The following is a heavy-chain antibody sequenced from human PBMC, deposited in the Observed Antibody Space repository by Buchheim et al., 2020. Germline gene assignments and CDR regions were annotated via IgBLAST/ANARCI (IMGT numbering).Heavy chain of an antibody. D-gene: IGHD6-19*01. J-gene: IGHJ6*02. CDR2: ISYDGSNK. V-gene: IGHV3-30-3*01. CDR1: GFTFSSYA. CDR3: ARDLPSGWVNYYNQMDV. Sequence: QVQLVESGGGVVQPGRSLRLSCAASGFTFSSYAMHWVRQAPGKGLEWVAVISYDGSNKYYADSVKGRFTISRDNSKNTLYLQMNSLRAEDAAVYYCARDLPSGWVNYYNQMDVWGHGTT.